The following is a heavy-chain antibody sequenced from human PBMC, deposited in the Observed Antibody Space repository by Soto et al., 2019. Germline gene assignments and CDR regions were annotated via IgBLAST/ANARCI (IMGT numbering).Heavy chain of an antibody. Sequence: VTISCKASGYPFPRFGISWVRLAPGPGVEWMGGIIPIFGTANYAQKFQGRVTINADESTSTAYMELSSLRSEDTAVYYCARDLEQGYSGSYYDAFDIWGQGTMVTVSS. CDR2: IIPIFGTA. D-gene: IGHD1-26*01. J-gene: IGHJ3*02. CDR1: GYPFPRFG. CDR3: ARDLEQGYSGSYYDAFDI. V-gene: IGHV1-69*13.